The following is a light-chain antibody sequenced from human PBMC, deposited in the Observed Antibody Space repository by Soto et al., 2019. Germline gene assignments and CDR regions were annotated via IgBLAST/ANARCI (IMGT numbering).Light chain of an antibody. CDR1: LDISKY. J-gene: IGKJ1*01. Sequence: DLQMTQSPSSLSASVGDRVTITCRASLDISKYGAWYQQKPGKVPSLLIYDASTLHSGVPSRFSGSGSGTDFTLTISSVQPEDVATYYCQRLKRAPRTFGPGTRVDI. CDR2: DAS. V-gene: IGKV1-27*01. CDR3: QRLKRAPRT.